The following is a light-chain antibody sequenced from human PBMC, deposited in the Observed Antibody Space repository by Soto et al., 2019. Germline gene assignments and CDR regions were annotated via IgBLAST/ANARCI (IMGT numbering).Light chain of an antibody. CDR1: RSIGSW. Sequence: DIQMTQSPSTLSAFVGDRVTITCRASRSIGSWLAWYQQKPGKAPKLLIYAASTLQSGVPSRFSGSGSGTEFSLTISSLQPDDFATYSCQQYDNYFQYTFGQGTRLEIK. V-gene: IGKV1-5*01. J-gene: IGKJ2*01. CDR2: AAS. CDR3: QQYDNYFQYT.